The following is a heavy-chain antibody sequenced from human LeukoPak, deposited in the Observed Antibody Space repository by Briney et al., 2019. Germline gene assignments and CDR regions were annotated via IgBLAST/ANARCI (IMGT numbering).Heavy chain of an antibody. CDR3: ARGHYDVLAASYKWTPDY. J-gene: IGHJ4*02. Sequence: MSGGSLRLSCAASGFTFNTFNMSWVRQPPGKGLEWVSSITSGGDYIYYADSVKGRFTTSRDNAKNSLSLQLNSLRVEDTAVYYCARGHYDVLAASYKWTPDYWGQGTLVTVSS. V-gene: IGHV3-21*01. CDR1: GFTFNTFN. D-gene: IGHD3-9*01. CDR2: ITSGGDYI.